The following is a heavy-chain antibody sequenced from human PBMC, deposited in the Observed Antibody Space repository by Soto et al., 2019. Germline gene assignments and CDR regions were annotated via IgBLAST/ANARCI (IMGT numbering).Heavy chain of an antibody. CDR3: AKDRDYPRDQFHY. CDR1: GFTFTYYA. Sequence: GSLRLSCTASGFTFTYYAFSWVRQAPGKGLEWVSAISANGQGIYYADSVRGRFTIPRDNSKNTVFLHMDSLRAEDTAVYYCAKDRDYPRDQFHYWGQGTLVTVSS. V-gene: IGHV3-23*01. D-gene: IGHD2-2*01. CDR2: ISANGQGI. J-gene: IGHJ4*02.